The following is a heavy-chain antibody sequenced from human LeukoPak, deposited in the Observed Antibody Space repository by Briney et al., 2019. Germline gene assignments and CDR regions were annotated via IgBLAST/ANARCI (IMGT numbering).Heavy chain of an antibody. V-gene: IGHV3-53*01. CDR3: ARVTMYYYDSSGYDDAFDI. Sequence: PGGSLRLSCAASGFTFSNYAMSWVRQAPGKGLEWVSVIYSGGSTYYADSVKGRFTISRDNSKNTLYLQMNSLRAEDTAVYYCARVTMYYYDSSGYDDAFDIWGQGTMVTVSS. J-gene: IGHJ3*02. CDR1: GFTFSNYA. CDR2: IYSGGST. D-gene: IGHD3-22*01.